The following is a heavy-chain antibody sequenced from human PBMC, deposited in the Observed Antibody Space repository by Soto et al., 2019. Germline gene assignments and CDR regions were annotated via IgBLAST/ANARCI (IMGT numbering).Heavy chain of an antibody. CDR3: ASDGGYYSSY. J-gene: IGHJ4*01. D-gene: IGHD5-12*01. CDR1: GYTFTSYG. CDR2: ISAYNGNT. V-gene: IGHV1-18*01. Sequence: QVQLVQSGAEVRKPGASVKVSCKASGYTFTSYGITWVRQAHGQGLEWMGWISAYNGNTKYAQKLQGRVTRTTDPSSNTSYKSMRIMRSDVTAVYYFASDGGYYSSYWGHVTLVTVSS.